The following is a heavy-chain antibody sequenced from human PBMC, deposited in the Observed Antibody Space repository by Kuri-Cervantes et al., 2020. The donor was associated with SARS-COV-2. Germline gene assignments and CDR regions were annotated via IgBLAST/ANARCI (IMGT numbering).Heavy chain of an antibody. J-gene: IGHJ3*02. V-gene: IGHV3-21*04. CDR2: ISSSSSYI. Sequence: GESLKISCAASGFTFSSYSMNWVRQAPGKGLEWVSSISSSSSYIYYADSVKGRFTISRDNAKNSLYLQMNSLRAEDTAVYYCAKERVRIVGASRENAFDTWGQGTMVTVSS. CDR3: AKERVRIVGASRENAFDT. CDR1: GFTFSSYS. D-gene: IGHD1-26*01.